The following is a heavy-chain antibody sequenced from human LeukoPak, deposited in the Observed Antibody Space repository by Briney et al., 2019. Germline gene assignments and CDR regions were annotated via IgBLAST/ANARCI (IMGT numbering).Heavy chain of an antibody. J-gene: IGHJ4*02. Sequence: PSETLSLTCTVSGGSISSSSYYWGWIRQPPGKGLEWIGSIYYSGSTYYNPSLKSRVTISVDTSKNQFSLRLSSVTAADTAVYYCARHPTHFVVGPAAIGWGQGTLVTVSS. D-gene: IGHD2-2*01. CDR3: ARHPTHFVVGPAAIG. CDR2: IYYSGST. V-gene: IGHV4-39*01. CDR1: GGSISSSSYY.